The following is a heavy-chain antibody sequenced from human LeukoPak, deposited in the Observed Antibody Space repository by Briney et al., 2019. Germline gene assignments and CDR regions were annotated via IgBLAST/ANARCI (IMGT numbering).Heavy chain of an antibody. J-gene: IGHJ5*02. Sequence: GGSLRLSCAASGFTFSSYAMSWVRQAPGKGLEWVSAISGSGGSTYYADSVKGRFTISRDNSKNTLYLQMNSLRAEDTAVYYCAKAPSSSGWYERFDPWGQGTLVTVSS. CDR3: AKAPSSSGWYERFDP. CDR1: GFTFSSYA. D-gene: IGHD6-19*01. V-gene: IGHV3-23*01. CDR2: ISGSGGST.